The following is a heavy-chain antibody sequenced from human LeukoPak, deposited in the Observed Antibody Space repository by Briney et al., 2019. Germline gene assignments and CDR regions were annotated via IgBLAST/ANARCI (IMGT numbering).Heavy chain of an antibody. CDR2: IYTSGST. CDR1: GGSISSASYY. CDR3: AMRERLAAAFDY. D-gene: IGHD6-13*01. Sequence: SQTLSLTCTVSGGSISSASYYWSWIRQPAGKGLEWIGRIYTSGSTNYNPSLKSRVTISVDTSKNQFSLKLSFVTAADTAEYYCAMRERLAAAFDYWGQGTLVTVSS. J-gene: IGHJ4*02. V-gene: IGHV4-61*02.